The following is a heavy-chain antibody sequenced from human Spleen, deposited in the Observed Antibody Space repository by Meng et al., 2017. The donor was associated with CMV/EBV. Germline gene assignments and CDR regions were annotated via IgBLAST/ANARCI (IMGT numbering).Heavy chain of an antibody. CDR3: ARAMYYHGSGSYLPYYFDY. CDR1: GFTFDDYG. CDR2: INWNGGST. J-gene: IGHJ4*02. D-gene: IGHD3-10*01. V-gene: IGHV3-20*04. Sequence: GESLKISCAASGFTFDDYGMSWVRQAPGKGLEWVSGINWNGGSTGCADSVKGRFTVSRGNAKNCLYLQMNSLRAEDTALYYCARAMYYHGSGSYLPYYFDYWGQGTLVTVSS.